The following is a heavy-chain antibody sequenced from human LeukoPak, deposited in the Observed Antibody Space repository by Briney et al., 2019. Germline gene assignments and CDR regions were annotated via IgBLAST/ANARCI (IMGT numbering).Heavy chain of an antibody. V-gene: IGHV3-73*01. CDR1: GFTFSGSA. J-gene: IGHJ4*02. Sequence: GGSLRLSCAASGFTFSGSAMHWVRRASGKGLEWVGRIRSKANSYATAYAASVKGRFTISRDDSKNTAYLQMNSLKAEDTAVYYCTRPGGGGGPQGDYWGQGTLVTVSS. CDR2: IRSKANSYAT. CDR3: TRPGGGGGPQGDY. D-gene: IGHD2-15*01.